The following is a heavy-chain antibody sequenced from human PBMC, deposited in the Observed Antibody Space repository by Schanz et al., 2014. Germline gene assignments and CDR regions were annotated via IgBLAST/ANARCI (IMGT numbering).Heavy chain of an antibody. Sequence: VHLLESGGGLVQPGGSLRLSCAASGFTFSSYYMSWIRQAPGKGLEWVSSIISTGGTIYYVDSVRGRFTISRDNAKNSLYLQMNSLRAEDTAVYYCARPSDSSWYMDVWGKGTTVTVSS. D-gene: IGHD2-21*02. J-gene: IGHJ6*03. CDR3: ARPSDSSWYMDV. CDR1: GFTFSSYY. CDR2: IISTGGTI. V-gene: IGHV3-11*04.